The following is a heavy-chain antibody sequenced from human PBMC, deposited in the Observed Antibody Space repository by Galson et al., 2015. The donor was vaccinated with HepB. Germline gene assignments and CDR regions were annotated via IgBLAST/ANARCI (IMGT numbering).Heavy chain of an antibody. J-gene: IGHJ4*02. CDR1: GFTFSSYA. D-gene: IGHD6-19*01. V-gene: IGHV3-23*01. Sequence: LRLSCAASGFTFSSYAMSWVRQAPGKGLEWVSAVSGSGGTTYYADSLKGRFTISRDNSKNTLYLQMNSLRAEDTAVYSCAKGRIAVTDEFDYWGQGTLVTVSS. CDR3: AKGRIAVTDEFDY. CDR2: VSGSGGTT.